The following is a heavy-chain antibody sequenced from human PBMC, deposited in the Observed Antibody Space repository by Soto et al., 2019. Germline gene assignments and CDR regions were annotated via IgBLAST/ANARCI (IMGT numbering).Heavy chain of an antibody. CDR3: ARDAQRPVLRFLEWLPSGGMDV. D-gene: IGHD3-3*01. Sequence: GASVKVSCKASGGTFSSYAISWVRQAPGQGLEWMGGIIPIFGTANYAQKFQGRVTITADESTSTAYMELSSLGSEDTAVYYCARDAQRPVLRFLEWLPSGGMDVWGQGTTVTVSS. V-gene: IGHV1-69*13. J-gene: IGHJ6*02. CDR1: GGTFSSYA. CDR2: IIPIFGTA.